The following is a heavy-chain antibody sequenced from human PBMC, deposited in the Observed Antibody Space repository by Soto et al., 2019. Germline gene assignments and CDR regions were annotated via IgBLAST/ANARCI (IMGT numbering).Heavy chain of an antibody. Sequence: GGSLRLSCAASGFIFSSYAMHWVRQAPGKRLQCVAFISHDASNKYYADSVKCRFTISRDNSKDTVSLQMNSLRADDTAVFYCARASPSSTSSPFLYLHGMYVWGQETTFTVSS. CDR1: GFIFSSYA. J-gene: IGHJ6*02. V-gene: IGHV3-30-3*01. CDR3: ARASPSSTSSPFLYLHGMYV. CDR2: ISHDASNK. D-gene: IGHD6-6*01.